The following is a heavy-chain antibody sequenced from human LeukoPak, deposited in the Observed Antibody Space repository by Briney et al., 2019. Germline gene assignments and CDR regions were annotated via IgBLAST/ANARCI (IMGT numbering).Heavy chain of an antibody. V-gene: IGHV3-49*04. Sequence: SLRLSCTASGFTFGDYAMSWVRQAPGKGLEWVGFIRSKAYGGTTECAASVKGRFTISRDDSKSIAYLQMNSLKTEDTAVYYCSRGSIWLAVDYWGQGTLVTVSS. J-gene: IGHJ4*02. CDR2: IRSKAYGGTT. CDR1: GFTFGDYA. D-gene: IGHD5-18*01. CDR3: SRGSIWLAVDY.